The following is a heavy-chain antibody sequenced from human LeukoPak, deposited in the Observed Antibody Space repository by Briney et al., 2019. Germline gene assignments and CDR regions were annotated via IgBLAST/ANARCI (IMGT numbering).Heavy chain of an antibody. CDR1: GGSISSYY. D-gene: IGHD6-19*01. CDR3: ASGIAVAGLYY. V-gene: IGHV4-4*07. CDR2: IYTSGST. J-gene: IGHJ4*02. Sequence: SETLSLTCTVSGGSISSYYWSWIRQPAGKGLEWIGRIYTSGSTNYNPSLKSRVTMSEDTSKNQFSLKLSSVTAADTAVYYCASGIAVAGLYYWGQGTLVTVSS.